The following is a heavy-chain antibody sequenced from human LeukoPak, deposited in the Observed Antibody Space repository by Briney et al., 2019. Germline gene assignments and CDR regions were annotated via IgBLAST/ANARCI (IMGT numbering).Heavy chain of an antibody. CDR3: ARVMSGVGYSYGLSFDF. CDR1: GGSIGSGGYY. Sequence: PSETLSLTCTVSGGSIGSGGYYWSWIRQHPGKGLEWIGYIYYSGGTYYNPSLKSRVTISVDTPQNQFSLKLSSVTAADTAVYYCARVMSGVGYSYGLSFDFWGQGTLVTVSS. V-gene: IGHV4-31*03. CDR2: IYYSGGT. D-gene: IGHD5-18*01. J-gene: IGHJ4*02.